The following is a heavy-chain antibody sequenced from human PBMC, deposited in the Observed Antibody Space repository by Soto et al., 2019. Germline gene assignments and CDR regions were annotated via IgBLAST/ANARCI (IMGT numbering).Heavy chain of an antibody. D-gene: IGHD2-15*01. CDR3: ARDRDRVGFYVDY. Sequence: QVQLVESGGGVVQPGRSLRLSCAVSGFTFGHYAMHWVRQAPGKGLEWVALILHDGSNKYYGDSVKGRFTISRDKSNITLYLKMNPMRAEDTAVYYCARDRDRVGFYVDYWGQGTLVTVSS. CDR2: ILHDGSNK. CDR1: GFTFGHYA. J-gene: IGHJ4*02. V-gene: IGHV3-30-3*01.